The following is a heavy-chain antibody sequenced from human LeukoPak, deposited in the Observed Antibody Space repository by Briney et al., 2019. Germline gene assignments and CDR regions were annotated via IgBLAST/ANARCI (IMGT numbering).Heavy chain of an antibody. CDR2: ISAYNGNT. V-gene: IGHV1-18*01. CDR1: GYTFTSYG. CDR3: ATTPYYYDSSGYFRFDP. D-gene: IGHD3-22*01. J-gene: IGHJ5*02. Sequence: GASVKVSCKASGYTFTSYGISWVRQAPGQGLEWMGWISAYNGNTNYARKLQGRVTMTTDTSTSTAYMELRSLRSDDTAVYYCATTPYYYDSSGYFRFDPWGQGTLVTVSS.